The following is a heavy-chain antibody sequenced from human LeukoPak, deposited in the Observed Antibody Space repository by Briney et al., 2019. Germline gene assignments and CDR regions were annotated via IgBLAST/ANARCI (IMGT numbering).Heavy chain of an antibody. Sequence: SETLSLTCAVYGGSFSGYYWSWIRQPPGKGLEWIGEINHSGSTNYNPSLKSRVTVSVDTSKNQFSLKLSSVTAADTAVYYCARGGAYQLLFNPRWFDPWGQGTLVTVSS. J-gene: IGHJ5*02. D-gene: IGHD2-2*01. CDR2: INHSGST. CDR3: ARGGAYQLLFNPRWFDP. CDR1: GGSFSGYY. V-gene: IGHV4-34*01.